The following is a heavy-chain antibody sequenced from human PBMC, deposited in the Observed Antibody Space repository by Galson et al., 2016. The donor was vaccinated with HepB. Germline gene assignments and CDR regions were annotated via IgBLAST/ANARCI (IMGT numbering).Heavy chain of an antibody. J-gene: IGHJ4*02. CDR3: ATGIVVVPAAISHSDNPGYYVDDF. CDR2: LDLENGET. V-gene: IGHV1-24*01. Sequence: SVKVSCKVSGYTLTELSMHWVRQAPGEGLEWMGGLDLENGETVYAQKFQGRVTMTEDTSTHTAYMELSSLTSEDTALYYCATGIVVVPAAISHSDNPGYYVDDFWGQGTLVTVSS. CDR1: GYTLTELS. D-gene: IGHD2-2*01.